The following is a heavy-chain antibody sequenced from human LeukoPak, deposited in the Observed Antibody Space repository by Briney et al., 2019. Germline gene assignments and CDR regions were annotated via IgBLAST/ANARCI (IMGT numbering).Heavy chain of an antibody. CDR1: GGSISSGGYY. D-gene: IGHD2-21*01. CDR3: AKGLLRYYYYGMDV. J-gene: IGHJ6*02. Sequence: KTSETLSLTCTVSGGSISSGGYYWSWIRQPPGKGLEWIGYIYHSGSTYYNPSLKSRVTISVDRSKNQFSLKLSSVTAADTAVYYCAKGLLRYYYYGMDVWGQGTTVTVSS. CDR2: IYHSGST. V-gene: IGHV4-30-2*01.